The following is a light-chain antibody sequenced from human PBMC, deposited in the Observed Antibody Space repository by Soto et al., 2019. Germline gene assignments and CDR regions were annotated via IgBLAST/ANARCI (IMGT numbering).Light chain of an antibody. Sequence: QSVLTQPASVSGSPGQSITISCTGTSSDIGNYDYVSWYQQHPGKAPKLMIYDVNHRPSGVSDRYSGSKSGNTASLTISGLQNDDESDYYCSAYTHAGVLFGGGTKLTVL. J-gene: IGLJ2*01. CDR2: DVN. V-gene: IGLV2-14*03. CDR3: SAYTHAGVL. CDR1: SSDIGNYDY.